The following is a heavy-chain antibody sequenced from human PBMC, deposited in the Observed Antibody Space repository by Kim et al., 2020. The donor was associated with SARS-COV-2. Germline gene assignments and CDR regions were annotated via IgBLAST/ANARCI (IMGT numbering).Heavy chain of an antibody. J-gene: IGHJ4*02. V-gene: IGHV3-30*18. CDR1: GFTFSSYG. CDR2: ISYDGSNK. CDR3: AKEASSWYSAFDY. Sequence: GGSLRLSCAASGFTFSSYGMHWVRQAPGKGLEWVAVISYDGSNKYYADSVKGRFTISRDNSKNTLYLQMNSLRAEDTAVYYCAKEASSWYSAFDYWGQGTLVTVSS. D-gene: IGHD6-13*01.